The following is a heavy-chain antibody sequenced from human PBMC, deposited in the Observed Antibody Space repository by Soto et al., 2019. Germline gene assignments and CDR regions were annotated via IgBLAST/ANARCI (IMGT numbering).Heavy chain of an antibody. CDR1: GGSFSGYY. V-gene: IGHV4-34*01. J-gene: IGHJ5*02. Sequence: ETLSLTCAVYGGSFSGYYWSWIRQPPGKGLEWIGEINHSGSTNYNPSLKSRVTISVDTSKNQFSLKLSSVTAADTAVYYCARVDIAAAGNHWFDPWGQGTLVTVSS. D-gene: IGHD6-13*01. CDR3: ARVDIAAAGNHWFDP. CDR2: INHSGST.